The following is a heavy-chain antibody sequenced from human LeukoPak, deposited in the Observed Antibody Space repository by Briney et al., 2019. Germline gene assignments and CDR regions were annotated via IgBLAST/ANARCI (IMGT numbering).Heavy chain of an antibody. Sequence: HGGSLRLSCAASGFTVSSNYMSWVRQAPGKGLEWVSVIYSGGSTYYADSVKGRFTISRDNSKNTLYLQMNSLRAEDTAVYYCARDFYFDYYDSSGLVDYWGQGTLVTVSS. J-gene: IGHJ4*02. V-gene: IGHV3-66*01. CDR3: ARDFYFDYYDSSGLVDY. CDR2: IYSGGST. CDR1: GFTVSSNY. D-gene: IGHD3-22*01.